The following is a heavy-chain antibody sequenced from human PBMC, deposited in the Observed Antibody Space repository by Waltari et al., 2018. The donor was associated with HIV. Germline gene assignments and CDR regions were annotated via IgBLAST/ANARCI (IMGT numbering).Heavy chain of an antibody. V-gene: IGHV3-11*01. J-gene: IGHJ4*02. Sequence: QVQLVVSGGGLVKPGASLSSSCAASGLPFSDYYTTRIRQAPGKGLEWISYISNSGDIIYYADSVKGRFTISRDNAKNSLYLQMNSLRAEDTAVYYCARDRWYYFDTSDYFYDYWGQGTLVTVSS. CDR1: GLPFSDYY. CDR3: ARDRWYYFDTSDYFYDY. D-gene: IGHD3-22*01. CDR2: ISNSGDII.